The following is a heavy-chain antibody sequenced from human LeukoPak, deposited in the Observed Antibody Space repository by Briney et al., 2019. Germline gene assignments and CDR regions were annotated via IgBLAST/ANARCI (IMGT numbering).Heavy chain of an antibody. Sequence: PGGSLRLSCAASGFTFEDYGMSWVRQAPGKGLEWVSGINWNGGSTGYADSVKGRFTISRDNAKNSLYLQMNSLRAEDTALYYCARVRDSSSWPDAFDIWGQGTMVTVSS. CDR3: ARVRDSSSWPDAFDI. J-gene: IGHJ3*02. CDR1: GFTFEDYG. D-gene: IGHD6-13*01. CDR2: INWNGGST. V-gene: IGHV3-20*04.